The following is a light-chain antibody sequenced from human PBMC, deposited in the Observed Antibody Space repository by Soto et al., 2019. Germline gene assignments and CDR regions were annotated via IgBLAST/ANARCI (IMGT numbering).Light chain of an antibody. J-gene: IGLJ3*02. V-gene: IGLV1-51*02. CDR2: ENN. CDR1: SSNIGNNY. CDR3: GTWDSSLSVSV. Sequence: QPVLTQPPSVSAAPGQKVTISCSGSSSNIGNNYVSWYQQLPGTAPKLLIYENNKRPSGIPDRFSGSKSGTSATLGITGLQTGDEADYYCGTWDSSLSVSVFGGGTKVTVL.